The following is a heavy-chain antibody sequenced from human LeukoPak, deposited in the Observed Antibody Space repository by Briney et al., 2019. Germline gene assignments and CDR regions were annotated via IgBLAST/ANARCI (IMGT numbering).Heavy chain of an antibody. J-gene: IGHJ4*02. V-gene: IGHV3-53*01. CDR1: GFTVSSNY. CDR2: IYSGGST. Sequence: GGSPRLSCAASGFTVSSNYMSWVRQAPGKGLEWVSVIYSGGSTYYADSVKGRFTISRDNSKNTLYLQMNSLRAEDTAVYYCARVPTTVTTVYFDYWGQGTLVTVSS. CDR3: ARVPTTVTTVYFDY. D-gene: IGHD4-17*01.